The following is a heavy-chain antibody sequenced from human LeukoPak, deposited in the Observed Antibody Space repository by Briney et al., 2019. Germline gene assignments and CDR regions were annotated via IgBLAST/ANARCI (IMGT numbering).Heavy chain of an antibody. V-gene: IGHV3-7*01. CDR2: IKEDGSEQ. CDR3: ARMGVNSGHDLGY. CDR1: GFTFTSYW. J-gene: IGHJ4*01. Sequence: GGSLRLSCGASGFTFTSYWMSWVRQAPGKGLEWVANIKEDGSEQYYVDSVKGRFTISRDNAKRSLYLQMNSLRVEDTAVYYCARMGVNSGHDLGYWSQGTLVTVSS. D-gene: IGHD5-12*01.